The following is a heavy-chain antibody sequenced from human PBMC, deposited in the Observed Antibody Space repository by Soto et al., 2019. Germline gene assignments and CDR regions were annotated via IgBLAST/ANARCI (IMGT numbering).Heavy chain of an antibody. V-gene: IGHV3-30*18. CDR1: GFSFSIYG. CDR2: ISYDGSNK. J-gene: IGHJ4*01. Sequence: GGSLRLSCVASGFSFSIYGMYWVRQAPGKGLEWVAAISYDGSNKYYVDSVRGRFTISRDNSKNTVYLQMSSLRAEDTAVYYCAKPYSGSPPKNFDYWGQGTLVTVSS. D-gene: IGHD1-26*01. CDR3: AKPYSGSPPKNFDY.